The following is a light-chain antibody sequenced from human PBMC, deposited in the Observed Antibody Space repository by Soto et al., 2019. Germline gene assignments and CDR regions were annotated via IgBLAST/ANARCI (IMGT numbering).Light chain of an antibody. CDR1: RSISDW. CDR2: DAS. Sequence: DIQMTQSPSSLSPSVGDRVTITCRASRSISDWLAWYQQKPGKAPELLIFDASNLKSGVSSRFSGSGSGTEFALTISSLQPDDFATYYCQQYNTYSWTFGPGTKVDI. J-gene: IGKJ1*01. CDR3: QQYNTYSWT. V-gene: IGKV1-5*01.